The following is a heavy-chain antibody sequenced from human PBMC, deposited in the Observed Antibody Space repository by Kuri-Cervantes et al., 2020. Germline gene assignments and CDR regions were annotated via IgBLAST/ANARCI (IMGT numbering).Heavy chain of an antibody. CDR3: ARGVDICSGGTCYPNYYYYYMDV. V-gene: IGHV1-24*01. CDR1: GGTFSSYA. Sequence: ASVKVSCKASGGTFSSYAISWVRQAPGKGLEWMGGFDPEDGETIYAQKFQGRVTMTEDTSTDTAYMELSSLRSEDTAVYYCARGVDICSGGTCYPNYYYYYMDVWGKGTTVTVSS. D-gene: IGHD2-15*01. CDR2: FDPEDGET. J-gene: IGHJ6*03.